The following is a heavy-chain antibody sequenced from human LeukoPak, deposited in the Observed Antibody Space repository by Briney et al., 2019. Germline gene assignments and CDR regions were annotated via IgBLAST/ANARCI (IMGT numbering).Heavy chain of an antibody. J-gene: IGHJ4*02. CDR3: ARDISTVVTPGYFDY. D-gene: IGHD4-23*01. Sequence: GASVKVSCKASGGSLSSYAISWVRQAPGQGLECMGGIIPIFGIANYAQNFQGRVTITTDESTSTAYMELSSLRSEDTAVYYCARDISTVVTPGYFDYWGQGTLVTVSS. CDR2: IIPIFGIA. CDR1: GGSLSSYA. V-gene: IGHV1-69*05.